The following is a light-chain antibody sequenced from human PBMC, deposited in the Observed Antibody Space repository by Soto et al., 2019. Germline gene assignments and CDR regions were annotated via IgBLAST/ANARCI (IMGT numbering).Light chain of an antibody. J-gene: IGKJ1*01. Sequence: EIVFTQSPGTLSLSPGERATLSCRASQSVSSSYLAWYQQKPGQAPRLLIYGASSRATGIPDRFSGSGSGTDFTLTISRLDPEDFAVYYCQQYYASPRTFGQGTKVDIK. CDR3: QQYYASPRT. CDR2: GAS. CDR1: QSVSSSY. V-gene: IGKV3-20*01.